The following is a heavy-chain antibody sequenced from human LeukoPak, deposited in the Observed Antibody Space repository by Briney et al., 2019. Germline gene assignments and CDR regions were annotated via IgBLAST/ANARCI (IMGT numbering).Heavy chain of an antibody. CDR2: ISGSGGST. J-gene: IGHJ1*01. D-gene: IGHD2-15*01. CDR3: VKRFAESIVSEH. CDR1: GFTFSSYA. V-gene: IGHV3-23*01. Sequence: PGGSLRLSCAASGFTFSSYAMSWVRQAPGKGLEWVSAISGSGGSTYYADSVKGRFTISRDNSKNTPYLQMNSLRAEDTAVYYCVKRFAESIVSEHWGQGTLVTVSS.